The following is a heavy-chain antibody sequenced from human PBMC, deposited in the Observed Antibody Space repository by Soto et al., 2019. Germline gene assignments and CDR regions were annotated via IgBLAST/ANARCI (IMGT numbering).Heavy chain of an antibody. V-gene: IGHV1-69*13. CDR2: IIPIFGTA. J-gene: IGHJ4*02. CDR1: GGTFSSYA. D-gene: IGHD3-22*01. Sequence: SVKVSCKASGGTFSSYAISWVRQAPGQGLEWMGGIIPIFGTANYAQKFQGRVTITADESTSTAYMELSSLRSEDTAVYYCARSASGVVDLLYYYFDYWGQGTLVTVSS. CDR3: ARSASGVVDLLYYYFDY.